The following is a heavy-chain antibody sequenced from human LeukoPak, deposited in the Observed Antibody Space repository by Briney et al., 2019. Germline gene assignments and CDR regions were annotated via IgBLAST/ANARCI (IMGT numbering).Heavy chain of an antibody. V-gene: IGHV4-61*02. CDR2: FYTSGST. Sequence: SETLSLTCTVSGGSISSGSYCWSWIRQPAGKGLEWIGRFYTSGSTTYNPSLKSRVTISVDTSKNQFPLKLSSVTAADTAVYYCARAKYYDFWSGYSNWFDPWGQGTLVTVSS. CDR1: GGSISSGSYC. D-gene: IGHD3-3*01. J-gene: IGHJ5*02. CDR3: ARAKYYDFWSGYSNWFDP.